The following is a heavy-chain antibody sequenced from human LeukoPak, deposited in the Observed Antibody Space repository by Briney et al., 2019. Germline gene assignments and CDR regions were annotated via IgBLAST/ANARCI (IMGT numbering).Heavy chain of an antibody. Sequence: ASVKVSCKASGYTFTSYGISWVRQAPGQGLEWMGWISAYNGNTNYAQKLQGRVTMTTDTSTSTAYMELRSLRSDDTAVYYCARDLAELSRYCSGGSCYYGMDVWGQGTTVTVSS. CDR2: ISAYNGNT. V-gene: IGHV1-18*01. CDR1: GYTFTSYG. J-gene: IGHJ6*02. CDR3: ARDLAELSRYCSGGSCYYGMDV. D-gene: IGHD2-15*01.